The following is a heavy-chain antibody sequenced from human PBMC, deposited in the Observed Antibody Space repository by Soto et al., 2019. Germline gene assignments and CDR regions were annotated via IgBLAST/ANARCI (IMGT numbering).Heavy chain of an antibody. CDR1: GGSFISYA. V-gene: IGHV1-69*12. CDR2: VVPVFGTP. J-gene: IGHJ4*01. CDR3: VRDKTYCGGDCYVMGYFDY. D-gene: IGHD2-21*01. Sequence: QVRLVQSGAEVKEPGSSVKVSCKASGGSFISYAVGWVRQAPGQGLEWLGGVVPVFGTPNYAQKFQGRATITADESTSTAYLELSSLRSDDTAVYYCVRDKTYCGGDCYVMGYFDYWGHGTLVTVSS.